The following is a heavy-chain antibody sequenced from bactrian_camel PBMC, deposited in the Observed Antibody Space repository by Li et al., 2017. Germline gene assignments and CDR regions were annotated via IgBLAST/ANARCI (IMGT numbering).Heavy chain of an antibody. CDR3: AAQPGLKVVNNRKMYVKAENFNY. J-gene: IGHJ4*01. Sequence: QVQLVESGGGSVQAGGSLRLSCDASAYRGRTISMAWFRQAPGMPREGVATLDAFGSTSYSGSVKGRFTISHDAAKNSIDLQMNSLKPEDTAMYYCAAQPGLKVVNNRKMYVKAENFNYWGQGTQVTVS. CDR1: AYRGRTIS. CDR2: LDAFGST. V-gene: IGHV3S53*01. D-gene: IGHD1*01.